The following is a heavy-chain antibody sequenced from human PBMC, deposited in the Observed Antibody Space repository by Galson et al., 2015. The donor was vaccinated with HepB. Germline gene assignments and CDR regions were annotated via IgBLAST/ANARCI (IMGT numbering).Heavy chain of an antibody. CDR1: GFTFSSYA. Sequence: SLRLSCAASGFTFSSYAMHWVRQAPGKGLEWVAVISYDGSNKYYADSVKGRFTISRDNSKNTLYLQMNSLRAEDTAVYYCARGGGWELLHSFDYWGQGTLVTVSS. CDR2: ISYDGSNK. CDR3: ARGGGWELLHSFDY. D-gene: IGHD1-26*01. J-gene: IGHJ4*02. V-gene: IGHV3-30-3*01.